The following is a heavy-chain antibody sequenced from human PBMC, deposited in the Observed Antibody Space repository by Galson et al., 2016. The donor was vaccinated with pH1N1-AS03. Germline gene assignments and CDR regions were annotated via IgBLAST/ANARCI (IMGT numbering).Heavy chain of an antibody. Sequence: SLRLSCAATGFTVSSGYHMSWVRQAPGKGLEWVSVIHPGGDTYNADSVKGRFTISRDNFENMVYLQMNGLRSEDTAVYYCAGDEGFANGINVWAQGTAVTVSS. V-gene: IGHV3-66*02. CDR3: AGDEGFANGINV. CDR1: GFTVSSGY. D-gene: IGHD2-21*01. J-gene: IGHJ6*02. CDR2: IHPGGDT.